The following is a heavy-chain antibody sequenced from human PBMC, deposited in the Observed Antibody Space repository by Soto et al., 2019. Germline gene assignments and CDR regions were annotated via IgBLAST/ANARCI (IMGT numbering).Heavy chain of an antibody. D-gene: IGHD3-10*01. Sequence: ESGGGVVQPGRSLRLSCAASGFTFSSYGMHWVRQAPGKGLEWVAVIWYDGSNKYYADSVKGRFTISRDNSKNTLYLQMNSLRAEDTAVYYCAREGAITMVRGNYYYYGMDVWGQGTTVTVSS. CDR1: GFTFSSYG. J-gene: IGHJ6*02. CDR2: IWYDGSNK. CDR3: AREGAITMVRGNYYYYGMDV. V-gene: IGHV3-33*01.